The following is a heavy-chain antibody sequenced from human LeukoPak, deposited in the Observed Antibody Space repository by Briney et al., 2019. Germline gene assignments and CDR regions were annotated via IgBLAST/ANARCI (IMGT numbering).Heavy chain of an antibody. D-gene: IGHD3-9*01. CDR1: GGSISSGSYY. CDR2: IYYSGST. Sequence: SETLSLTCTVSGGSISSGSYYWSWIRQPAGKGLEWIGRIYYSGSTYYNPSLKSRVTISVDTSKNQFSLKLSSVTAADTAVYYCAGIPFYDILTGYFDYWGQGTLVTVSS. V-gene: IGHV4-39*01. J-gene: IGHJ4*02. CDR3: AGIPFYDILTGYFDY.